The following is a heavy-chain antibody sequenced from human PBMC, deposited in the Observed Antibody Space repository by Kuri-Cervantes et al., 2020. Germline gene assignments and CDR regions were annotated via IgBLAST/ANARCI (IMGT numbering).Heavy chain of an antibody. CDR2: IYYSGST. J-gene: IGHJ4*02. D-gene: IGHD6-19*01. V-gene: IGHV4-39*01. Sequence: ESLKISCTVSGGSISSSSYYWGWIRQPPGKGLEWIGSIYYSGSTYYNPSLKSRVTISVDTSKNQFSLKLSSVTAADTAVYYCASLGLAIAVLDYWGQGTLVTVSS. CDR3: ASLGLAIAVLDY. CDR1: GGSISSSSYY.